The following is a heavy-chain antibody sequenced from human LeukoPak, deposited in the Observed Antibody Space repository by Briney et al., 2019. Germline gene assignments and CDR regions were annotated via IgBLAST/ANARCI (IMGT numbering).Heavy chain of an antibody. V-gene: IGHV3-30*19. CDR2: ISYDGSNK. Sequence: GRSLRLSCAASGFTFSSYGMHWVRQAPGKGLEWVAVISYDGSNKYYADSVKGRFTISRDNSRNTLYLQMNSLRAEDTAVYYCARFLQGFDYWGQGTLVTVSS. CDR3: ARFLQGFDY. J-gene: IGHJ4*02. CDR1: GFTFSSYG.